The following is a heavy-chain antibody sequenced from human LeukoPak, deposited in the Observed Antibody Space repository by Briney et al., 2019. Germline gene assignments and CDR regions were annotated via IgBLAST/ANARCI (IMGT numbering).Heavy chain of an antibody. CDR2: INPSGGST. CDR1: GYTFTSYY. J-gene: IGHJ4*02. D-gene: IGHD5-24*01. CDR3: ARVDGYYTFDY. Sequence: ASVKVSCKASGYTFTSYYMHWVRQAPGQGLEWMGIINPSGGSTSYAQKFQGRVTMTRDTSTSTAYMELRSLRSDDTAVYYCARVDGYYTFDYWGQGTLVTVSS. V-gene: IGHV1-46*01.